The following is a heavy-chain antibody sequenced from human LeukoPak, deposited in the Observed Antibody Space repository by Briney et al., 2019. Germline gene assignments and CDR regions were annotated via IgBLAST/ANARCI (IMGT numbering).Heavy chain of an antibody. J-gene: IGHJ4*02. V-gene: IGHV1-2*02. D-gene: IGHD3-9*01. CDR2: INPNSGGT. CDR1: GYTFTGYY. Sequence: ASVKVSCKASGYTFTGYYMHWVRQAPGQGLEWMRWINPNSGGTNYAQKFQGRVTVTMVTSTSTVYMELSSLRSEDTAVYYCARGDRLPGYSAPVGDYWGQGTLVTVSS. CDR3: ARGDRLPGYSAPVGDY.